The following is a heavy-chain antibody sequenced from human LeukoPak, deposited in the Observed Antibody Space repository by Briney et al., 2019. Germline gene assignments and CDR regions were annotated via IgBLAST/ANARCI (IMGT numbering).Heavy chain of an antibody. D-gene: IGHD3-3*01. CDR3: ARSPYYDFWSGYFDY. CDR2: IYHSGST. J-gene: IGHJ4*02. Sequence: SETLSLTCTVSGGSISSYYWSWIRQPPGKGLEWIGYIYHSGSTNYNPSLKSRVTISVDTSKNQFSLKLSSVTAADTAVYYCARSPYYDFWSGYFDYWGQGTLVTVSS. V-gene: IGHV4-59*01. CDR1: GGSISSYY.